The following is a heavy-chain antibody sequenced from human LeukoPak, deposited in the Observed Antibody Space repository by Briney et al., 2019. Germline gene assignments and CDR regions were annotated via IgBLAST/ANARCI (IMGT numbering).Heavy chain of an antibody. D-gene: IGHD6-19*01. CDR3: AKVGSSGWYAMDV. CDR1: GFTFSYYA. Sequence: GGSLRLSCAASGFTFSYYAMSWVRQAPGKGLEWVSDISGSGGSTYYADSVKGRFTISRDNSKNTLFLQMSSLRAEDTAIYYCAKVGSSGWYAMDVWGRGTSVTVS. CDR2: ISGSGGST. V-gene: IGHV3-23*01. J-gene: IGHJ6*02.